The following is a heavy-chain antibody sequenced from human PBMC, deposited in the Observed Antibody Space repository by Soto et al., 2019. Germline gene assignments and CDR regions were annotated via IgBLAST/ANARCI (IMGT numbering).Heavy chain of an antibody. V-gene: IGHV3-23*01. CDR2: VSIGGST. D-gene: IGHD2-15*01. CDR3: AKRRGAGGHFDY. Sequence: PVGSLRLYGAASGFTFSSYAMGWVRQGPGKGLEWVAVVSIGGSTHYADSVRGRFTISRDNSKNTLSLQMNSLTAEDTAVYFCAKRRGAGGHFDYWGQGALVTVS. J-gene: IGHJ4*02. CDR1: GFTFSSYA.